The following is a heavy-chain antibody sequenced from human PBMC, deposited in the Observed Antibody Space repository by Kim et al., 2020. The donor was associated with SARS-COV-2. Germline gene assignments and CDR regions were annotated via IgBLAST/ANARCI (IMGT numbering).Heavy chain of an antibody. V-gene: IGHV3-74*01. D-gene: IGHD6-19*01. CDR3: VRVEYSSGWAYDY. Sequence: GGSLRLSCAASGFNFSNYRMHWVRQAPGKGLVWVSRINSDGSSTNYADSVKGRFTISRDNAKNTLYLQMNSLRTEDTAVYYCVRVEYSSGWAYDYWGQGTLVTVSS. CDR2: INSDGSST. CDR1: GFNFSNYR. J-gene: IGHJ4*02.